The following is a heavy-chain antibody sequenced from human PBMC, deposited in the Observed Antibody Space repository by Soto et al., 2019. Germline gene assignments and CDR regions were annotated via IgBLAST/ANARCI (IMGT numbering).Heavy chain of an antibody. CDR3: ARAQGPRHYDFWSGYSYYGMDV. V-gene: IGHV4-31*03. Sequence: PSESLSLTCTVSGGSSSSGGYYWSWILQHPGKGLEWIGYIYYSGSTYYNPSLKSRVTISVDTSKNQFSLKLSSVTAADTAVYYCARAQGPRHYDFWSGYSYYGMDVWGQGTTVTVSS. J-gene: IGHJ6*02. D-gene: IGHD3-3*01. CDR1: GGSSSSGGYY. CDR2: IYYSGST.